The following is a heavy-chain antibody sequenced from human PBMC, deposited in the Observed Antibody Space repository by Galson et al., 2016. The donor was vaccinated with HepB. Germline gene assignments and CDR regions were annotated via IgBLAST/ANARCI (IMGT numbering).Heavy chain of an antibody. CDR2: IYHTGGT. CDR1: GGSIITNNW. Sequence: SETLSLTCAVSGGSIITNNWWTWVRQPPGKGLEWIGEIYHTGGTNYNPSLKSRVSMSVDKSKNQFSLKLDSVTAADTSFYYCAGETGAGTYQGFDYWGQGTRATVSS. CDR3: AGETGAGTYQGFDY. D-gene: IGHD1-1*01. V-gene: IGHV4-4*02. J-gene: IGHJ4*02.